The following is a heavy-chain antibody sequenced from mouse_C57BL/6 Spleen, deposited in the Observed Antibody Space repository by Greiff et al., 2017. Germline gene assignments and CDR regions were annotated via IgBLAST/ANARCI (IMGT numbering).Heavy chain of an antibody. CDR2: IDPSDSYT. CDR1: GYTFTSSW. Sequence: VQLQQPGAELVMPGASVKLSCKASGYTFTSSWMHWVKQRPGQGLEWIGEIDPSDSYTNYNQKFKGKSTLTVDKSSSTAYMQLSSLTSEDSAVYYCARLGPYYFDYWGQGTTLTVSS. J-gene: IGHJ2*01. V-gene: IGHV1-69*01. CDR3: ARLGPYYFDY. D-gene: IGHD4-1*01.